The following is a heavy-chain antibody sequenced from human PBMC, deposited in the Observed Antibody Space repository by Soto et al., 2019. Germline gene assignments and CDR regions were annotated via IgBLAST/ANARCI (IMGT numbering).Heavy chain of an antibody. CDR1: GYTFTTYG. Sequence: QVQLVQSGAEVKKPGASVKVSCMASGYTFTTYGITWVRQAPGQGLEWVGWSSTYTGYTDYAQRLQGRVIMTAATPTRTPYMELESLCPDDPAVYYCARAPNYANVLRGLYYYALDGWGQGTPVTVSS. CDR3: ARAPNYANVLRGLYYYALDG. D-gene: IGHD2-8*01. CDR2: SSTYTGYT. V-gene: IGHV1-18*01. J-gene: IGHJ6*02.